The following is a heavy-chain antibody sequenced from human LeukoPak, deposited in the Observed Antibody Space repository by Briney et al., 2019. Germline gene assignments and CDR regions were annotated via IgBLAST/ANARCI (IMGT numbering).Heavy chain of an antibody. V-gene: IGHV3-11*01. CDR2: ISSSGSTI. J-gene: IGHJ4*02. Sequence: GSLRLSCXASGFTFSDYYMSWIRQAPGKGLKWVSYISSSGSTIYYADSVKGRFTISRDNAKNSLYLQMNSLRAEDTAVYYCAKIELVVVPAATSGGGLDYWGQGTLVTVSS. D-gene: IGHD2-2*01. CDR3: AKIELVVVPAATSGGGLDY. CDR1: GFTFSDYY.